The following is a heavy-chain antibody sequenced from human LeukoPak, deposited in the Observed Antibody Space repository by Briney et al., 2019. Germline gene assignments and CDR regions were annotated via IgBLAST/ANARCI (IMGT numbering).Heavy chain of an antibody. D-gene: IGHD6-19*01. J-gene: IGHJ5*02. CDR3: VRAGRIAVAGHNWFDP. Sequence: GGSLRLSCAASGFTVSSNYMSWVRQAPGKGLVWVSRINSDASSTTYGDSVKGRFTISRDNAKNTVYLQMNSLRAEDTAVYYCVRAGRIAVAGHNWFDPWGQGTLVTVSS. CDR1: GFTVSSNY. CDR2: INSDASST. V-gene: IGHV3-74*03.